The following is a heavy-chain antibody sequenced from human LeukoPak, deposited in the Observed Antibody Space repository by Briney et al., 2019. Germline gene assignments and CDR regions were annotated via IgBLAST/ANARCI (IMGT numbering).Heavy chain of an antibody. J-gene: IGHJ5*02. D-gene: IGHD3-22*01. CDR2: IYSSGST. Sequence: SSETLSLTCTVSGGSVSSYYWSWIRQPAGKGLEWIGRIYSSGSTNYNSSLKSRVTMSVDTSKNQFSLKLSSVTAADTAVYYCVRDRYDSVYNWFDPWGQGTLVTVSS. V-gene: IGHV4-4*07. CDR1: GGSVSSYY. CDR3: VRDRYDSVYNWFDP.